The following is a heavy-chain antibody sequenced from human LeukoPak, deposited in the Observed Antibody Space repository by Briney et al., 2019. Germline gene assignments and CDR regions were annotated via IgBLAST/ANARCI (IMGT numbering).Heavy chain of an antibody. D-gene: IGHD3-10*01. CDR1: GFTFSNAW. Sequence: GGSLRLSCAASGFTFSNAWMSWVRQAPGKGLEWVGRIKSKTDGGTTDYAAPVKGRFTISRDNSKNTLYLQMNSLRAEDTAVYYCAKDSRSRWFGELSGSSNWFDPWGQGTLVTVSS. CDR2: IKSKTDGGTT. J-gene: IGHJ5*02. V-gene: IGHV3-15*01. CDR3: AKDSRSRWFGELSGSSNWFDP.